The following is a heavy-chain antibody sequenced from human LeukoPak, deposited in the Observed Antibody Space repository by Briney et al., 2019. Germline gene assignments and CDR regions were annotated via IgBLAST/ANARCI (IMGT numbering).Heavy chain of an antibody. D-gene: IGHD3-3*01. CDR1: GFTFSSYA. CDR2: FSGGRSST. CDR3: AINPTDLRTANQKL. Sequence: GGSLRLSCAASGFTFSSYAMSWVRQAPGKGLEWVSGFSGGRSSTYADSVKGRFTISRDNSKNTLYLQMNSLRAEDTAVYYCAINPTDLRTANQKLWGQGTLVTVSS. V-gene: IGHV3-23*01. J-gene: IGHJ4*02.